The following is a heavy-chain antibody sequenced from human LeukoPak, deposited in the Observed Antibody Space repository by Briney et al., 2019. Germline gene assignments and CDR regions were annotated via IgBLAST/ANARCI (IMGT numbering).Heavy chain of an antibody. J-gene: IGHJ4*02. Sequence: ASVKVPCKASGFTFTGYYMHWVRQAPGQGLEWMGWINPNSGGTNYAQKFQGWVTMTRDTSISTAYMELSRLRSDDTAVYYCAMGVFDSGWYTFDYWGQGTLVTVSS. D-gene: IGHD6-19*01. CDR3: AMGVFDSGWYTFDY. V-gene: IGHV1-2*04. CDR1: GFTFTGYY. CDR2: INPNSGGT.